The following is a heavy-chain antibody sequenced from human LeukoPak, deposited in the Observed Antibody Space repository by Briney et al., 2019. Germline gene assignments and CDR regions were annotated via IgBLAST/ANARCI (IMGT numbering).Heavy chain of an antibody. CDR3: AISSGYYSFDY. J-gene: IGHJ4*02. D-gene: IGHD3-22*01. Sequence: SVKVSFKASGGTFSSYAISWVRQAPGQGLEWMGRIIPILGIANYAQKLQGRVTMTTDTSTSTAYMELRSLRSDDTAVYYCAISSGYYSFDYWGQGTLVTVSS. CDR1: GGTFSSYA. CDR2: IIPILGIA. V-gene: IGHV1-69*04.